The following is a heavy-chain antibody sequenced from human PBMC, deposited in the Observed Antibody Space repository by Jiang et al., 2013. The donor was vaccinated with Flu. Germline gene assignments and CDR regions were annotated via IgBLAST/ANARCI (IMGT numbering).Heavy chain of an antibody. CDR2: LSWNSGRI. J-gene: IGHJ5*01. D-gene: IGHD1-26*01. CDR1: GFTFDDYA. CDR3: AKXRGAGTYYAATSMDS. V-gene: IGHV3-9*01. Sequence: VQLVESGGALVPPGRSLRLSCAASGFTFDDYAMHWVRQGPGKGLEWVASLSWNSGRIAYADSVKSRFTISRDNTKNSLYLHMNSLRLEDTAVYYCAKXRGAGTYYAATSMDSWGQGTRVIVSS.